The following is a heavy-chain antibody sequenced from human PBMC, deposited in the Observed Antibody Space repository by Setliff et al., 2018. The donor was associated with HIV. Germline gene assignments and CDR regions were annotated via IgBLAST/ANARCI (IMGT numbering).Heavy chain of an antibody. D-gene: IGHD3-3*01. CDR2: IYYSGSA. J-gene: IGHJ6*03. CDR1: GGSISSGDYF. V-gene: IGHV4-30-4*02. Sequence: SETLSLTCTVSGGSISSGDYFLSWIRQAPGKGLEWIGCIYYSGSAYYNPSLKSRVTISMDTSMNQFSLRLASVTAADTDVYYCARGSRQLTIFGVVFKTNYYFMDVWGKGTAVTVSS. CDR3: ARGSRQLTIFGVVFKTNYYFMDV.